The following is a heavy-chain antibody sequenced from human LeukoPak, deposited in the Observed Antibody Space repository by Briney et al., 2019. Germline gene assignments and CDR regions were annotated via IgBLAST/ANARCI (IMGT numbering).Heavy chain of an antibody. CDR3: AKGQAGYFDY. CDR1: GFTFTDYG. J-gene: IGHJ4*02. D-gene: IGHD6-25*01. CDR2: IWYDGSNK. V-gene: IGHV3-33*06. Sequence: GGSLRLSCAASGFTFTDYGMHWVRQAPGKGLEWVAVIWYDGSNKYYADSVKGRFTISRDNSKNTLYLQMNSLRVEDTAVYYCAKGQAGYFDYWGQGTLVTVSS.